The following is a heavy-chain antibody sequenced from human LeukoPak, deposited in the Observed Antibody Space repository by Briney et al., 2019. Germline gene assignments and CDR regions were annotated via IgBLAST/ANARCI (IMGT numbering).Heavy chain of an antibody. J-gene: IGHJ4*02. CDR2: IDLNSGGT. CDR1: GYSFTVYY. CDR3: GSCAGGNADVAVFDY. Sequence: ASVKVSCKASGYSFTVYYMHWMRRAPGQGLEWMGWIDLNSGGTNYAQKFQGRVAMTRDTSISTAYMELSRLRSDDTAVYYCGSCAGGNADVAVFDYWGQGTLVTVSS. V-gene: IGHV1-2*02. D-gene: IGHD2-21*01.